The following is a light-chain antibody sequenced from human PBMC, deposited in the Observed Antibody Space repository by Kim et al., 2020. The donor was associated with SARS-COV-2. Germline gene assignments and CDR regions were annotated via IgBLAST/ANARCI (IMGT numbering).Light chain of an antibody. CDR3: QQYFSTPYT. Sequence: RATINCKSSQSVLFSANNKNYLAWYQQKPGQPPKLLIYWASTRESGVPDRFSGSGSGTDFTLTISTLQAEDVAVYSCQQYFSTPYTFGQGTKLEIK. J-gene: IGKJ2*01. CDR1: QSVLFSANNKNY. CDR2: WAS. V-gene: IGKV4-1*01.